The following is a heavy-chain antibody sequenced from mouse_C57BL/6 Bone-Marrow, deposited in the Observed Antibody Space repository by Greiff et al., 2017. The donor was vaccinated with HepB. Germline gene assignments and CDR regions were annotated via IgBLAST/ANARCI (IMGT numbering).Heavy chain of an antibody. Sequence: QVQLQQPGAELVRPGSSVKLSCKASGYTFTSYWMHWVKQRPIQGLEWIGNIDPSDSETHYNQKFKDKATLTVDKSSSTAYMQLSSLTSEVSAVYYCARSDVFNFSYWGQVTLVTVSA. J-gene: IGHJ3*01. CDR3: ARSDVFNFSY. CDR2: IDPSDSET. V-gene: IGHV1-52*01. CDR1: GYTFTSYW.